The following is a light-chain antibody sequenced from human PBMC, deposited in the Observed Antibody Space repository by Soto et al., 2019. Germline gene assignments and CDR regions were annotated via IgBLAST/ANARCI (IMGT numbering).Light chain of an antibody. V-gene: IGLV2-23*01. CDR3: CSYSGSRTYV. CDR1: SSDVGSYNL. CDR2: EGS. Sequence: QSLLTQPASVSGSPGQSITISCTGTSSDVGSYNLVSWYQQHPGKAPKLMIYEGSKRPSGVSNRFSGSKSGNTASLTISGLQAEDEADYYCCSYSGSRTYVVGNGTKVTVL. J-gene: IGLJ1*01.